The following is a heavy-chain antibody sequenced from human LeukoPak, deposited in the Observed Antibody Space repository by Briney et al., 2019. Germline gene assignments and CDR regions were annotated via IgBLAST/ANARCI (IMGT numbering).Heavy chain of an antibody. V-gene: IGHV3-7*01. J-gene: IGHJ6*03. Sequence: GGSLRLSCAASRFTFSSYWMSWVRQAPGKGLEWVANIKQDGSEKYYVDSVKGRFTISRDNAKNSLYLQMNSLRAEDTAVYYCARDPVTMVRGAYYMDVWGKGTTVTVSS. CDR1: RFTFSSYW. D-gene: IGHD3-10*01. CDR3: ARDPVTMVRGAYYMDV. CDR2: IKQDGSEK.